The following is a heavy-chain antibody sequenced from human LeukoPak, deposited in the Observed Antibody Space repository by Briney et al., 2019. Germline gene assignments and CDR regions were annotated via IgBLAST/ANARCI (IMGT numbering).Heavy chain of an antibody. D-gene: IGHD3-10*01. V-gene: IGHV4-59*08. J-gene: IGHJ4*02. Sequence: PSETLSLTCTVSGGSISSYYWSWIRQPPGKGLEWIGFIYYSGSTNYNPSLKSRVTISVDTSKNQFFLKLSSLTAADTAVYYCVRGRGPWGYWGQGTLVTVSS. CDR2: IYYSGST. CDR3: VRGRGPWGY. CDR1: GGSISSYY.